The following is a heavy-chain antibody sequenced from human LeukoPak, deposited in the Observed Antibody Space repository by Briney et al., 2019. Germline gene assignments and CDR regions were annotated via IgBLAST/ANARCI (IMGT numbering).Heavy chain of an antibody. CDR2: INPNSGGT. J-gene: IGHJ4*02. D-gene: IGHD5-12*01. Sequence: ASVKVSCKASGYTSIGYYMHWVRQAPGQGLEWMGWINPNSGGTNYAQKFRGRVTMTRDTSISTAYMELSRLRSDDTAVYYCARQSSGYDLDYWGQGALVTVSS. CDR1: GYTSIGYY. V-gene: IGHV1-2*02. CDR3: ARQSSGYDLDY.